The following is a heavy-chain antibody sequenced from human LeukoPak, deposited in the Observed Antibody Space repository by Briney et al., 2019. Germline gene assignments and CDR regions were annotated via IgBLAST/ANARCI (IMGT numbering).Heavy chain of an antibody. CDR3: AKDAPDYGSGSYTDY. D-gene: IGHD3-10*01. CDR2: IYHSGST. V-gene: IGHV4-4*02. CDR1: GGSISSSNW. Sequence: SETLSLTCAVSGGSISSSNWWSWVRQPPGKGLEWIGEIYHSGSTNYNPSLKSRVTISVDKSKNQFSLKLSSVTAADTAVYYCAKDAPDYGSGSYTDYWGQGTLVTVSS. J-gene: IGHJ4*02.